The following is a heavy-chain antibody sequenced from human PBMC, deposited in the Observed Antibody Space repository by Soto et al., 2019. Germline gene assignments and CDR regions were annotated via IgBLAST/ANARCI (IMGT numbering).Heavy chain of an antibody. Sequence: QVQLQESGPGLLKPSQTLSLTCTISGGSISSGNYYWSWIRQPPGKGLEWIGFISYSGTTHYSASLRSRVSXSXXXSXXQFSLDLSSVTAADTAVYYCATMGTPVTGLYYFDYWGQGTLVTVSS. CDR3: ATMGTPVTGLYYFDY. J-gene: IGHJ4*02. D-gene: IGHD4-17*01. V-gene: IGHV4-30-4*01. CDR2: ISYSGTT. CDR1: GGSISSGNYY.